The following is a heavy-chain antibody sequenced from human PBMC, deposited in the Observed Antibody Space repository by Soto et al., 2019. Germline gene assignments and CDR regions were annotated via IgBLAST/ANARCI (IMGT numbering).Heavy chain of an antibody. CDR3: ARGRPFDS. Sequence: GGSLRLSCAASGFTFGTYSMNWVRQAPGKGLEWISYISSSATSINYAGPVKGRFTISRDSATNSLYLQMNSLRDEDTAVYYCARGRPFDSWGQGTLVTVSS. V-gene: IGHV3-48*02. CDR1: GFTFGTYS. J-gene: IGHJ4*02. CDR2: ISSSATSI.